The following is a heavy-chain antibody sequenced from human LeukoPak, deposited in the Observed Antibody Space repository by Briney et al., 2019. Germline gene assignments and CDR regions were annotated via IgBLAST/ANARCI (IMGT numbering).Heavy chain of an antibody. CDR1: GYSFTSYW. J-gene: IGHJ4*02. V-gene: IGHV5-51*01. Sequence: GESLKISCKGSGYSFTSYWIGWVRQMPGKGLEWMGIIYPGDSDTRYSPSFQGQVTISPDKSISTAYLQWSSLKASDTAMCYCARRDYYGSGSYYAPFDYWGQGTLVTVSS. D-gene: IGHD3-10*01. CDR2: IYPGDSDT. CDR3: ARRDYYGSGSYYAPFDY.